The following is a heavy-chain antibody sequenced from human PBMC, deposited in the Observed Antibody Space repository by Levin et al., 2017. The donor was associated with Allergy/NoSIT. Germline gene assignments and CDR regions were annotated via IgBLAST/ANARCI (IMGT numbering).Heavy chain of an antibody. CDR3: AKDQEGSSSWYGDDAFDI. J-gene: IGHJ3*02. V-gene: IGHV3-23*01. Sequence: PGESLKISCAASGFTFSSYAMSWVRQAPGKGLEWVSAISGSGGSTYYADSVKGRFTISRDNSKNTLYLQMNSLRAEDTAVYYCAKDQEGSSSWYGDDAFDIWGQGTMVTVSS. D-gene: IGHD6-13*01. CDR2: ISGSGGST. CDR1: GFTFSSYA.